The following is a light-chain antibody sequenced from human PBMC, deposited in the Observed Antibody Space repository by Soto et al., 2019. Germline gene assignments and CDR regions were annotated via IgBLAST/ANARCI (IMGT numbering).Light chain of an antibody. CDR3: MQAQQTPGT. V-gene: IGKV2-28*01. Sequence: DIVMTQSPLSLPVTPGEPASISCGSSQSLLHSDGYNYLDWYLQKPGQSPQLLIYLGSNRASGVPDRFSGSGSGTDFTLKISRVEAEDVGVYYCMQAQQTPGTFGQGTKVEIK. CDR1: QSLLHSDGYNY. J-gene: IGKJ1*01. CDR2: LGS.